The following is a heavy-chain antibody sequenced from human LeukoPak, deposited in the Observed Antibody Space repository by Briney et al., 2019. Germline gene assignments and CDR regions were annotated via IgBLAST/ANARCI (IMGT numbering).Heavy chain of an antibody. Sequence: PGGSLRLSCAASGFTFSSYAMSWVRQAPGKGLEWVSAISGSGGSTYYADSVKGRFTISRDNSKNTLYQQMNSLRAEDTAVYYCAKDQPQSKYYYDSSGYFGYWGQGTLVTVSS. J-gene: IGHJ4*02. V-gene: IGHV3-23*01. CDR3: AKDQPQSKYYYDSSGYFGY. CDR2: ISGSGGST. CDR1: GFTFSSYA. D-gene: IGHD3-22*01.